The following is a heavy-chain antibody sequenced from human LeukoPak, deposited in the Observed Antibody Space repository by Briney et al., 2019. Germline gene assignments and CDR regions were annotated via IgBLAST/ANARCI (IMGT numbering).Heavy chain of an antibody. CDR1: GFTFSSYS. CDR2: ISSSSSYI. J-gene: IGHJ4*02. V-gene: IGHV3-21*01. CDR3: ARGRYSSSWYVSDYFDY. Sequence: GGSLRLSCAASGFTFSSYSMNWVRQAPGKGLEWVSSISSSSSYIYYADSVKGRFTISRDNAKNSLYLQMNSLRAEDTAVYYCARGRYSSSWYVSDYFDYWGQGPLATVSS. D-gene: IGHD6-13*01.